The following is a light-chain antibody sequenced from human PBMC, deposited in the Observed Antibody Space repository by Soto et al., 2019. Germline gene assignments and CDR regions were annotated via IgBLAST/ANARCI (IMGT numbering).Light chain of an antibody. J-gene: IGKJ2*01. CDR3: QQYGSSPYT. CDR1: QSVSSSY. CDR2: GAS. Sequence: EILLTQSPGTLSLSPGERATLSCRASQSVSSSYLAWYQQKPGQAPRLLIYGASSRATGIPDRFSGSGSGTDFTLTINRLEPEDFAVYYCQQYGSSPYTFGQGTKLEIK. V-gene: IGKV3-20*01.